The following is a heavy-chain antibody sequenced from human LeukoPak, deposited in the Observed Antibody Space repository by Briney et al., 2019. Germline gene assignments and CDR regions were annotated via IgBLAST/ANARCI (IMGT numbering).Heavy chain of an antibody. V-gene: IGHV4-39*01. Sequence: SETLCLTCAVSGGSISISSYCWGRIRPPPGKGLGWIGRIYYSASTYSNPSLKGRVAIYVVTSKNQFSLKLRSVTAADTAVYYCARHGAVAGRVLGGFDPWGQGTLVTVSS. J-gene: IGHJ5*02. CDR1: GGSISISSYC. D-gene: IGHD6-19*01. CDR2: IYYSAST. CDR3: ARHGAVAGRVLGGFDP.